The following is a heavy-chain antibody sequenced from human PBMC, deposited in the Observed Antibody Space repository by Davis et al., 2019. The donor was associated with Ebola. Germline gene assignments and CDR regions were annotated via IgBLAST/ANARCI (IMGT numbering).Heavy chain of an antibody. Sequence: HTGGSLRLSCAASGFTFSSYRMHWVRQVTGKGLLWVSRINTDGTITNYADSVKGRFTISRDNSKNTLYLQMNSLRAEDTAVYYCAKLEQQLPWGQGILVIVSS. J-gene: IGHJ5*02. CDR2: INTDGTIT. CDR1: GFTFSSYR. V-gene: IGHV3-74*01. CDR3: AKLEQQLP. D-gene: IGHD6-13*01.